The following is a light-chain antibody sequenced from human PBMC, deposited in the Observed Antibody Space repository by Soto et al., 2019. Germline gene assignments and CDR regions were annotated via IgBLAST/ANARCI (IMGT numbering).Light chain of an antibody. CDR2: GAS. Sequence: EIVMTQSPATLSVSPGERATASFRASQSVSLNLAWYQQKPGQAPRLLIYGASTRATGIPARFSGSGSGTEFTLTISSLQSEDFAVYYCQQYNTWLTFGQGTRLEIK. V-gene: IGKV3-15*01. J-gene: IGKJ5*01. CDR1: QSVSLN. CDR3: QQYNTWLT.